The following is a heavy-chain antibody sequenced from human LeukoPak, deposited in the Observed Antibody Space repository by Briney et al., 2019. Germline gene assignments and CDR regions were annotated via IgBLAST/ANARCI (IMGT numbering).Heavy chain of an antibody. Sequence: PSQTLSLTCTVSGGSISSGGYYWSWIRQPPGKGLEWIGYIYHSGSTYYNPSLKSRVTISVDRSKNQFSLKLSSATAADTAVYYCARVADEKQQPFDYWGQGTLVTVSS. CDR2: IYHSGST. CDR3: ARVADEKQQPFDY. V-gene: IGHV4-30-2*01. CDR1: GGSISSGGYY. J-gene: IGHJ4*02. D-gene: IGHD6-13*01.